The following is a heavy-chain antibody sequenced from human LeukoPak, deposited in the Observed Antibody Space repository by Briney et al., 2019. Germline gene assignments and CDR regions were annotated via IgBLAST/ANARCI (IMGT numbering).Heavy chain of an antibody. V-gene: IGHV4-39*07. Sequence: LETLSLTCTVSGVSVSGGSYYWGWIRQPPGKGLEWIGNINYSGRNYYNSALKSRVTISVDTSKNQFSLNLNSVTAADTAVYYCAKVYGSGSYNSFDYWGQGTLVTVSS. CDR2: INYSGRN. CDR1: GVSVSGGSYY. CDR3: AKVYGSGSYNSFDY. D-gene: IGHD3-10*01. J-gene: IGHJ4*02.